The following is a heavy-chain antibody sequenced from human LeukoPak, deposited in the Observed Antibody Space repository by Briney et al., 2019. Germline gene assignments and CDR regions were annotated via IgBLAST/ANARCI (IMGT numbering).Heavy chain of an antibody. J-gene: IGHJ4*02. D-gene: IGHD3-3*01. CDR2: ISSSSSTI. CDR1: GFTFSSYS. Sequence: GGSLRLSCAASGFTFSSYSMNWVRQAPGKGLEWVSYISSSSSTIYYADSVKGRFTISRDNAKNSLYLQMNSLRAEDTAVYYCARSGSRLRFLEWLPRAFDYWGREPWSPSPQ. CDR3: ARSGSRLRFLEWLPRAFDY. V-gene: IGHV3-48*01.